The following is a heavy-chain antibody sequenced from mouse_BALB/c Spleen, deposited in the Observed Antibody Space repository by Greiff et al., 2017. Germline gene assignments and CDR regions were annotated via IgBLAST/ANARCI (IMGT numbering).Heavy chain of an antibody. CDR2: IWSGGST. CDR3: ARFITTATDAMDY. D-gene: IGHD1-1*01. Sequence: QVQLKESGPGLVQPSQSLSITCTVSGFSLTSYGVHWVRQSPGKGLEWLGVIWSGGSTDYNAAFISRLSISKDNSKSQVFFKMNSLQANDTAIYYCARFITTATDAMDYWGQGTSVTVSS. V-gene: IGHV2-2*02. CDR1: GFSLTSYG. J-gene: IGHJ4*01.